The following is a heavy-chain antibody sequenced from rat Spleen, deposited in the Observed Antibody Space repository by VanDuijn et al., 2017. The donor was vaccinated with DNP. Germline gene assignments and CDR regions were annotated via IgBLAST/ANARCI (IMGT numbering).Heavy chain of an antibody. CDR3: ARWSRYFDY. CDR2: ISYSPYT. CDR1: GYSITSNY. V-gene: IGHV3-1*01. J-gene: IGHJ2*01. Sequence: EVQLQESGPGLVKPSQSLSLTCSVTGYSITSNYWAWIRKFPGNKMEWMGYISYSPYTGYNPSLKSRISITRDTSKNQFFLQLNSVTTEDTATYYCARWSRYFDYWGQGVMVTVSS.